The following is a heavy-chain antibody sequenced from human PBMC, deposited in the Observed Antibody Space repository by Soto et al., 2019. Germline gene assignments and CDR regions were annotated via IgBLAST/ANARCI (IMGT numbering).Heavy chain of an antibody. CDR3: ARNRGSGRDARYYYYSRDV. CDR2: IIPIFGTA. CDR1: GGTFSSYA. J-gene: IGHJ6*02. V-gene: IGHV1-69*06. Sequence: SVKVSCKASGGTFSSYATSWVRQAPGHGVAWMGGIIPIFGTANYAQKFQGRVTITADKSTSTAYMELSSLRSEDTAVYYCARNRGSGRDARYYYYSRDVWRQGTAVSAP. D-gene: IGHD3-10*01.